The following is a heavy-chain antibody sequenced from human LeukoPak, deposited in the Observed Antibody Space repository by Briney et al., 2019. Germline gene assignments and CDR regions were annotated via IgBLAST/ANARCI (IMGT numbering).Heavy chain of an antibody. Sequence: PGGSLRLSCAASGFTFSSYSMNWVRQAPGKGLEWVSSISSSSSYIYYADSVKGRFTISRDSAKNSLYLQMNSLRAEDTAVYYCARVAWGNDAFDIWGQGTMVTVSS. D-gene: IGHD1-26*01. CDR1: GFTFSSYS. J-gene: IGHJ3*02. V-gene: IGHV3-21*01. CDR2: ISSSSSYI. CDR3: ARVAWGNDAFDI.